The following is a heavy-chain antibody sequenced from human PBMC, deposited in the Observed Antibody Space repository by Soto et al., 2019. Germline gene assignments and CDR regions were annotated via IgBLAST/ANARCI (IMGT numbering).Heavy chain of an antibody. CDR2: ISYSGST. J-gene: IGHJ4*02. Sequence: QVQLQESGPGLVKPSQTLSLTCTVSGGSISSGNYYWSWIRQPPGKGLEWIGFISYSGSTYYSTSLKSRVTISVHTSKSQFSLNLGFVTAADTAVYYCATLGTPATGLYFFDYWGQGSLVTVSS. CDR3: ATLGTPATGLYFFDY. V-gene: IGHV4-30-4*01. CDR1: GGSISSGNYY. D-gene: IGHD2-15*01.